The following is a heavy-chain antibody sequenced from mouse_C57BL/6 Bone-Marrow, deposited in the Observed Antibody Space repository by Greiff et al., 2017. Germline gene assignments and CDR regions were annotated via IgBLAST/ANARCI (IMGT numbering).Heavy chain of an antibody. CDR3: ARYGYYGAWFAY. D-gene: IGHD1-1*01. CDR2: IDPSDSYT. Sequence: QVQLQQPGAELVKPGASVKLSCKASGYTFTSYWMQWVKQRPGQGLEWIGEIDPSDSYTNYNQKFKCKATLTVDTSSSTAYMQLSSLTSADSAVYDCARYGYYGAWFAYWGQGTLVTVSA. J-gene: IGHJ3*01. V-gene: IGHV1-50*01. CDR1: GYTFTSYW.